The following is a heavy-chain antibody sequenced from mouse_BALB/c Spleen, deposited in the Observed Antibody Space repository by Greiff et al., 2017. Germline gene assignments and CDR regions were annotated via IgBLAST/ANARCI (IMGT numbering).Heavy chain of an antibody. CDR1: GFNIKDYY. Sequence: VQLQQSGAELVRSGASVKLSCTASGFNIKDYYMHWVKQRPEQGLEWIGWIDPENGDTEYAPKFQGKATMTADTSSNTAYLQLSSLTSEDTAVYYCTPYYGNRYAMDYWGQGTSVTVSS. J-gene: IGHJ4*01. V-gene: IGHV14-4*02. D-gene: IGHD2-10*01. CDR2: IDPENGDT. CDR3: TPYYGNRYAMDY.